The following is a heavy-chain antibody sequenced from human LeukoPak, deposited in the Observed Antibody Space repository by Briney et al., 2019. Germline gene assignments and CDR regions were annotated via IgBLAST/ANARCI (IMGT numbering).Heavy chain of an antibody. CDR3: ANSRVHDGKFNDY. J-gene: IGHJ4*02. V-gene: IGHV3-23*01. CDR1: GFTFSSYA. CDR2: ISGSGGST. Sequence: PGGSLRLSCAASGFTFSSYAMSWVRQAPGKGLEWVSAISGSGGSTYYADSVKGRFTISRDNPKNTLYLQMNSLRAEDTAVYYCANSRVHDGKFNDYWGQGTLVTVSS. D-gene: IGHD5/OR15-5a*01.